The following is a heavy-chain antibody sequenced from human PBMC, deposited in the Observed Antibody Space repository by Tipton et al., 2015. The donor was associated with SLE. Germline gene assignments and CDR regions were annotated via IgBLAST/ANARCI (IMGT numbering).Heavy chain of an antibody. V-gene: IGHV1-8*01. CDR2: MNLNSGNT. CDR1: GYTFTSFD. D-gene: IGHD5-24*01. J-gene: IGHJ4*02. Sequence: QVQLVQSGAEVKKPGASVKVSCKASGYTFTSFDINWVRQATGQGLEWMGWMNLNSGNTAYAQKFQGRVTMTRDTSISTAYMELSSLRSEDTAVYYCARAPPQLGFDYWGQGTLVTVSS. CDR3: ARAPPQLGFDY.